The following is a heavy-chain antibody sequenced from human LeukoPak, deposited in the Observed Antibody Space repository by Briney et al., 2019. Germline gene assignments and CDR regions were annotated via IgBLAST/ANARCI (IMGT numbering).Heavy chain of an antibody. Sequence: SVKVSCKASGGTFSSYAISWVRQAPGQGLEWMGRIIPILGIANYAQKFQGRVTITADKSTSTAYMELSSLRSEDTAVYYCARHGGGIAARFWGQGTLVTVSS. V-gene: IGHV1-69*04. CDR3: ARHGGGIAARF. CDR1: GGTFSSYA. D-gene: IGHD6-6*01. CDR2: IIPILGIA. J-gene: IGHJ4*02.